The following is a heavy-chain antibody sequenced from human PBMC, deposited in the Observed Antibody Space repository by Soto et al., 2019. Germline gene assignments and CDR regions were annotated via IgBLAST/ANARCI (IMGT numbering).Heavy chain of an antibody. V-gene: IGHV4-39*01. CDR1: GGSISSSSYY. CDR3: ARQPAEYYDILTGYNWFDP. D-gene: IGHD3-9*01. Sequence: TLSLTCTVSGGSISSSSYYWGWIRQPPGKGLEWIGSIYYSGSTYYNPSLKSRVTISVDTSKNQFSLKLSSVTAADTAVYYCARQPAEYYDILTGYNWFDPWGQGTLVTVSS. CDR2: IYYSGST. J-gene: IGHJ5*02.